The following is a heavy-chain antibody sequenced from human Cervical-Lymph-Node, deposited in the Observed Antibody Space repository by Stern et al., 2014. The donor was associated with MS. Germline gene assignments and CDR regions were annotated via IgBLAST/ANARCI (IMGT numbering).Heavy chain of an antibody. D-gene: IGHD3/OR15-3a*01. CDR1: GFTFTSSA. CDR2: IVVGSGNT. V-gene: IGHV1-58*01. J-gene: IGHJ6*02. CDR3: AAGTVYYYYGMDV. Sequence: QMPLVQSGPEVKQPGTSVKVSCKASGFTFTSSAVQWVRQARGKRLEGIGWIVVGSGNTNYAQKFQERVTITRDMSTSTAYMELSSLRSEDTAVYYCAAGTVYYYYGMDVWGQGTTVTVSS.